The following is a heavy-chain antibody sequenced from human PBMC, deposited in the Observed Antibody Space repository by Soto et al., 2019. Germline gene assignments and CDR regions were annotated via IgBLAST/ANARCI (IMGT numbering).Heavy chain of an antibody. Sequence: GASVKVSCKASGSTFTSYAMHWVRQAPGQRLEWMGWINAGNGNTKYSQKFQGRVTITRDTSASTAYMELSSLRSEDTAVYYCARDYLAAAGTPGLWGQGTLVTVSS. J-gene: IGHJ4*02. D-gene: IGHD6-13*01. V-gene: IGHV1-3*01. CDR1: GSTFTSYA. CDR2: INAGNGNT. CDR3: ARDYLAAAGTPGL.